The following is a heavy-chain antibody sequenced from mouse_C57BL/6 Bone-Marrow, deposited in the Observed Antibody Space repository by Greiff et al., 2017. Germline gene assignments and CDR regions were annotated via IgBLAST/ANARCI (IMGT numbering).Heavy chain of an antibody. CDR1: GYSFTDYN. Sequence: EVQRVASGPELVKPGASVKISCKASGYSFTDYNMNWVKQSNGKSLEWIEVINPNYGTTSYNQKFKGKATLTVDQSSSTAYMQLNSLTSEDSAVYYCARLVGRGAWLAYGGKGTLVTVSA. V-gene: IGHV1-39*01. CDR3: ARLVGRGAWLAY. CDR2: INPNYGTT. J-gene: IGHJ3*01. D-gene: IGHD1-1*02.